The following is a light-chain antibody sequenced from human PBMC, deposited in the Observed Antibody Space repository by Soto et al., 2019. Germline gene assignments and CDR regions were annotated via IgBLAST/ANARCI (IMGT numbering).Light chain of an antibody. CDR3: QQGYSTPHT. V-gene: IGKV1-39*01. CDR2: AAS. Sequence: DIQMTPSPSSLSASVGDRVTITCRASQSISSYLYWYQQKPGKAPKLLIYAASSLQSGVPSRFSGSGAGTEFTLTISSLQPEDFATYYWQQGYSTPHTFGPGTKVDIK. J-gene: IGKJ3*01. CDR1: QSISSY.